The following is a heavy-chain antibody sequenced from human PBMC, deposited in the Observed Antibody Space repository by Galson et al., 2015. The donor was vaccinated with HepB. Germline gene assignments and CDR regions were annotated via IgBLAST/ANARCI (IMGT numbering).Heavy chain of an antibody. CDR2: ISSSVTTI. CDR3: ARDYGDYWADAFDI. Sequence: SLRLSCAASGFTFSDYSMSWIRQAPGKGLEWVSYISSSVTTIHYADSVKGRFTISRDNTKNSLYLQMNSLRAEDTAVYYCARDYGDYWADAFDIWGQGTMVTVSS. J-gene: IGHJ3*02. D-gene: IGHD4-17*01. V-gene: IGHV3-11*01. CDR1: GFTFSDYS.